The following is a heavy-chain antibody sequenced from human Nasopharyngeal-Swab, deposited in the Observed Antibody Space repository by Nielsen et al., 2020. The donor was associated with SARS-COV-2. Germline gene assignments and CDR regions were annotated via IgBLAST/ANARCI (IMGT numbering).Heavy chain of an antibody. J-gene: IGHJ4*02. CDR2: IYYSGST. CDR1: GGSISSSSYY. Sequence: SETLSLTCTVSGGSISSSSYYWGWIRQPPGKGLEWIGSIYYSGSTYYNPSLKSRATISVDTSKNQFSLKLSSVTAADTAVYYCARGTVTTLNIDYWGQGTLVTVSS. V-gene: IGHV4-39*01. CDR3: ARGTVTTLNIDY. D-gene: IGHD4-17*01.